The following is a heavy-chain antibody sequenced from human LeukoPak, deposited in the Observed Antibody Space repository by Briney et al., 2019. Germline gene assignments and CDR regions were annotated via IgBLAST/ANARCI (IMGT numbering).Heavy chain of an antibody. V-gene: IGHV1-18*01. CDR1: GYTFTSYG. CDR2: ISAYNGNT. J-gene: IGHJ4*02. D-gene: IGHD6-13*01. CDR3: ARVPIIAAAGPYFDY. Sequence: ASVKVSCKASGYTFTSYGISWVRQAPGQGLEWMGWISAYNGNTNYAQKLQGRVTMTTDTSTSTAYMELRSLRSDDTAVYYCARVPIIAAAGPYFDYWGQGTLVTVSS.